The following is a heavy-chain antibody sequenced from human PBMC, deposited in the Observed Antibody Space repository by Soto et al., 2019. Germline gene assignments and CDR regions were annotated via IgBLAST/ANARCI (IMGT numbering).Heavy chain of an antibody. CDR2: ISGNGGST. Sequence: VQLVESGGGVVQPGRSLRLSCAASGITFSNYAMSWVRHTPGKGLEWVSGISGNGGSTNYADSVRGRFTISRDNSKNTLFLQMNSLRAEDTAVYYCAKAVSGDWYFDLWGRGTLVTVSS. V-gene: IGHV3-23*04. D-gene: IGHD3-10*01. CDR3: AKAVSGDWYFDL. CDR1: GITFSNYA. J-gene: IGHJ2*01.